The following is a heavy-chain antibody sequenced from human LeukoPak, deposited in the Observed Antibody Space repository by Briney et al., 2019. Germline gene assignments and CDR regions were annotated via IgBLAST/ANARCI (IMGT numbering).Heavy chain of an antibody. CDR3: ARHLNYYLDY. V-gene: IGHV3-48*04. CDR2: ISSSSSTI. D-gene: IGHD3-10*01. J-gene: IGHJ4*02. Sequence: GGSLRLSCSASGFTFSSYSMNWVRQAPGKGLEWVSYISSSSSTIYYADSVKGRFTISRDNAKNTLYLQMNSLRAEDTAVYYCARHLNYYLDYWGQGTLVTVSS. CDR1: GFTFSSYS.